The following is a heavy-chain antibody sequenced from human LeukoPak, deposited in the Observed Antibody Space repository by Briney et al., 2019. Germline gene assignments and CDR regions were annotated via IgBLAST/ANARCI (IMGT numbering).Heavy chain of an antibody. CDR2: INPNSGGT. Sequence: ASVKVSCKASGYTFTGYYMHWVRQAPGQGLEWMGWINPNSGGTNYAQKFQGRVTMTRDTSISTAYMELSRLRSEDTAVYYCARGNGITRWAHAFDIWGQGTMVTVSS. CDR3: ARGNGITRWAHAFDI. J-gene: IGHJ3*02. D-gene: IGHD2-2*01. V-gene: IGHV1-2*02. CDR1: GYTFTGYY.